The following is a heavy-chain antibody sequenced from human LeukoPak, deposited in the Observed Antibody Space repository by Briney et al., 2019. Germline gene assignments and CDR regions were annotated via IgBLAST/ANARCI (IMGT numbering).Heavy chain of an antibody. CDR1: GFTFSSYA. Sequence: GGSLRLSCAASGFTFSSYAMSWVRQAPGKGLEWVSTISGSGGSTYYADSVKGRFTISRDNSKNTLYLQMNSLRAEDTAVYYCAKDQGYSYGNDAFDIWGQGTMVTVSS. J-gene: IGHJ3*02. D-gene: IGHD5-18*01. CDR3: AKDQGYSYGNDAFDI. V-gene: IGHV3-23*01. CDR2: ISGSGGST.